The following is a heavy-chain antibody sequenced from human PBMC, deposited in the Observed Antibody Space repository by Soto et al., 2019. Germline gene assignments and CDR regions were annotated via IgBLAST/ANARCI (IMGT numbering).Heavy chain of an antibody. CDR1: GFTFSNYA. J-gene: IGHJ4*02. CDR3: AKDRCISTNCPSLTPPFDY. Sequence: EVQLLESGGGSVQPGGSLRLSCAASGFTFSNYAMTWVRQAPGKGLEWVSAISGSGGSTFYAASVKSRFTVSRDNSKSTLYLQVSSLTAEDTAVYYCAKDRCISTNCPSLTPPFDYWGQGTLVTVSS. CDR2: ISGSGGST. V-gene: IGHV3-23*01. D-gene: IGHD2-2*01.